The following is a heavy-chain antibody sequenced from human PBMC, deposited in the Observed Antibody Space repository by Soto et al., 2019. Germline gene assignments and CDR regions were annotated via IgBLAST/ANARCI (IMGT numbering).Heavy chain of an antibody. J-gene: IGHJ6*03. V-gene: IGHV4-59*01. Sequence: SETLSLTCTVSGGSISSYYWSWIRQPPGKGLEWIGYIYYSGSTNYNPSLKSRVTISVDTSKNQFSLKLSSVTAADTAVYYCARVSQYCSGGSCYDYYYYYMDVWGKGTTVTVSS. CDR2: IYYSGST. D-gene: IGHD2-15*01. CDR3: ARVSQYCSGGSCYDYYYYYMDV. CDR1: GGSISSYY.